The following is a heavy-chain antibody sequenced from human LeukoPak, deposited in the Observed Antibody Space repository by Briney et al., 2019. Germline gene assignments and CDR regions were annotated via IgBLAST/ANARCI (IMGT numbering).Heavy chain of an antibody. J-gene: IGHJ4*02. D-gene: IGHD3-3*01. V-gene: IGHV4-61*02. CDR3: ARSPRRGRFGLNNDLWTAGYEREEFGY. Sequence: PSQTLSLTCTVSGGSISSSSYYWSWIRQPAGKGLEWIGRISTSGSTNYNSSLKSRVTISVDTSKNQFSLKLRSVTAADTAVYYCARSPRRGRFGLNNDLWTAGYEREEFGYWGQGTLVTVSS. CDR1: GGSISSSSYY. CDR2: ISTSGST.